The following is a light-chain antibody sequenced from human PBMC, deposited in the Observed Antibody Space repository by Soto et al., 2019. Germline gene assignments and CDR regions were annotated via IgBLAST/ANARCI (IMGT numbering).Light chain of an antibody. CDR2: EVN. V-gene: IGLV2-14*01. CDR1: SSDVGTYNY. J-gene: IGLJ1*01. Sequence: QSALTQPASVSGSPGQSITISCTGTSSDVGTYNYVSWYQQYPGKAPKLIIYEVNNRPSGVSNRFSGSQSGNTASLTISGLQAEDEADYHCCSYTSGSTLYVFGTGTKVTVL. CDR3: CSYTSGSTLYV.